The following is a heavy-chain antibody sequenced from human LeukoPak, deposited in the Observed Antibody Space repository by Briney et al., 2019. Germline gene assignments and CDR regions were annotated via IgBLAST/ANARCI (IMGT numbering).Heavy chain of an antibody. CDR3: LTRSLIAVSGNSYMDV. CDR1: GFTFSSYG. D-gene: IGHD6-19*01. Sequence: PGGSLRLSCAASGFTFSSYGMHWVRQAPGKGLEWVAVISYDGSNKYYADSVKGRFTISRDNSKNTLYLQMNSLRAEDTAVYFCLTRSLIAVSGNSYMDVWGKGTTVSVSS. J-gene: IGHJ6*03. V-gene: IGHV3-30*03. CDR2: ISYDGSNK.